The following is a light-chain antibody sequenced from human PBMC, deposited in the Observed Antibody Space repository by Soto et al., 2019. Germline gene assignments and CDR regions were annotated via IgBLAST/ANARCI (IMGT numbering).Light chain of an antibody. V-gene: IGLV2-14*01. CDR1: SSDVGGYNY. Sequence: QSMLTQPASVSGSPGQSITISCTGTSSDVGGYNYVSWYQQHPGKVPKLMIYEVSNRPSGVSNRFSGSKSGNTASLTISGLQAEDEADYYCNSYTSSSTLVFGGGTKLTVL. CDR3: NSYTSSSTLV. J-gene: IGLJ2*01. CDR2: EVS.